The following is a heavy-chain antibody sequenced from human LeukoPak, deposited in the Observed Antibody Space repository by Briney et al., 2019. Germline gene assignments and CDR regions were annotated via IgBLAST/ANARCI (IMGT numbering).Heavy chain of an antibody. J-gene: IGHJ4*02. Sequence: SETLSLTCTVSGGSISSGGYYWSWIRQHPGKGLEWIGYIYYSGSTYYNPSLKSRVTISVDTSKNQFSLKLSSVTAADTAVYYCARGGRYSYGYGPFDYWGQGTLVTVSS. D-gene: IGHD5-18*01. V-gene: IGHV4-31*03. CDR2: IYYSGST. CDR1: GGSISSGGYY. CDR3: ARGGRYSYGYGPFDY.